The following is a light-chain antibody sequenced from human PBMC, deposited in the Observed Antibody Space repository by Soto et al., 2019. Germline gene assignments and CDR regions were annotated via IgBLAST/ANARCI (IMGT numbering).Light chain of an antibody. V-gene: IGLV3-21*02. J-gene: IGLJ2*01. CDR2: DDG. CDR3: QVWDTISDLGI. Sequence: SYVLTQPPSVSVAPGQTARITCGGNNIGRKSVNWYQQKPGQAPVLVVYDDGDRPSGIPERFSGSNSGNTATLTISRVEAGDEADYHCQVWDTISDLGIFGGGTKLTVL. CDR1: NIGRKS.